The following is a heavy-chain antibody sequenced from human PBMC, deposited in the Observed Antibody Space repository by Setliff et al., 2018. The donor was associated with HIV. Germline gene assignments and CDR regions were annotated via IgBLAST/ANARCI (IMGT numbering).Heavy chain of an antibody. J-gene: IGHJ4*02. CDR1: GGSISSYY. V-gene: IGHV4-4*09. CDR3: ARLIHTGLLYFDF. CDR2: IYTSGST. Sequence: LSLTCTVSGGSISSYYWSWIRQPPGKGLEWIGYIYTSGSTYYNPSLKSRVTISVDTSKNQFSLNLRSVTAADTAVYFCARLIHTGLLYFDFWGLGTLVTVSS. D-gene: IGHD2-8*02.